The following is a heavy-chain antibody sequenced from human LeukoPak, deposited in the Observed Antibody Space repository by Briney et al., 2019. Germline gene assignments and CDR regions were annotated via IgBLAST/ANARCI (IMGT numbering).Heavy chain of an antibody. CDR3: AKDPTGSSRRWFDP. D-gene: IGHD1-26*01. CDR1: GLTLKNEA. Sequence: GGSVRLSCAACGLTLKNEAASGVRQAPGKGLEWVSAFVGCGSTYYADSVKGRFTISRDNSRNTLYLQMNTLRAEDTAVYYRAKDPTGSSRRWFDPWGQGTLVTVSS. J-gene: IGHJ5*02. V-gene: IGHV3-23*01. CDR2: FVGCGST.